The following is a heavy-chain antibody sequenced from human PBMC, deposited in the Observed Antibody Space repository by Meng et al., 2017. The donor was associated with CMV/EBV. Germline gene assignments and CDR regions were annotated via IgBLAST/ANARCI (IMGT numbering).Heavy chain of an antibody. CDR1: GYTFTSYG. J-gene: IGHJ6*02. Sequence: ASVKVSCKASGYTFTSYGISWVRQAPGQGLEWMGWISAYNGNTNYAQKLQGRVTMTTDTSTSIAYMELRSLRSDDTAVYYCARDPFIVVVPEVYGMDVWGQGTTVTVSS. V-gene: IGHV1-18*01. D-gene: IGHD2-2*01. CDR3: ARDPFIVVVPEVYGMDV. CDR2: ISAYNGNT.